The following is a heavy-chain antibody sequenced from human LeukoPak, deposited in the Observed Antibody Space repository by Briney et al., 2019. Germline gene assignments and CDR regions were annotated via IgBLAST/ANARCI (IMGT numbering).Heavy chain of an antibody. CDR2: INHSGST. Sequence: ASETLSLTCAVYGGSFSGYYWSWIRQPPGKGLEWIGEINHSGSTNYNPSLKGRVTISVDTSRNQFSLKLSSVTAADTAVYYCARGPRYSSGWYLYWGQGTLVTVSS. V-gene: IGHV4-34*01. CDR3: ARGPRYSSGWYLY. CDR1: GGSFSGYY. J-gene: IGHJ4*02. D-gene: IGHD6-19*01.